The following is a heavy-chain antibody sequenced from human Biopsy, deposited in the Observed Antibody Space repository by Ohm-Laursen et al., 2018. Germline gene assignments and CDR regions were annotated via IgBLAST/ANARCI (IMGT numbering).Heavy chain of an antibody. CDR3: ARHRGGMPSSGNWFDH. J-gene: IGHJ5*02. CDR2: VYNGGIT. V-gene: IGHV4-59*08. Sequence: TLSLTCSVSGGSIISYYWTWIRQPPGKGLEWIGHVYNGGITNYNPSLKSRVTISVDMSKNQFSLKLTSVAAADTAVYYCARHRGGMPSSGNWFDHWGQGTLVTVSS. CDR1: GGSIISYY. D-gene: IGHD2-2*01.